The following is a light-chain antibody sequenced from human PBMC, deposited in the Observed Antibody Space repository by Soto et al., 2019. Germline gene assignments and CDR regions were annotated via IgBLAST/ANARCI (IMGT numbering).Light chain of an antibody. Sequence: QSALTQPGSVSGSPGQSITISCTGTSSDVGSYNLVSWYQQHPGKAPKLMIYEGSKGPSGVSNRFSGSKSGNTASLTISGLQAEDEADYYCCSYAGSSTSVVFGGGTKLTVL. V-gene: IGLV2-23*01. CDR2: EGS. CDR3: CSYAGSSTSVV. CDR1: SSDVGSYNL. J-gene: IGLJ2*01.